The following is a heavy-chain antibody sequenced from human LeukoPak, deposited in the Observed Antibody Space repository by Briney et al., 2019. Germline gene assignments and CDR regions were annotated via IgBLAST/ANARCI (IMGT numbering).Heavy chain of an antibody. CDR2: ISSNGGST. V-gene: IGHV3-64*01. D-gene: IGHD2-2*01. CDR3: ARGGCSSTSCPNDY. Sequence: GGSLRLSCAASGFTFSSYAMHWVRQAPGKGLEYVSAISSNGGSTYYANSVKGRFTISRDNSKNTLYLQMGSLRAEDMAVYYCARGGCSSTSCPNDYWGQGTLVTVSS. J-gene: IGHJ4*02. CDR1: GFTFSSYA.